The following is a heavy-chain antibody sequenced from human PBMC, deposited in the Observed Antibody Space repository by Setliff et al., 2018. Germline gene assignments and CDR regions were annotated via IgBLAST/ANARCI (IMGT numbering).Heavy chain of an antibody. V-gene: IGHV3-73*01. D-gene: IGHD4-17*01. J-gene: IGHJ4*02. CDR3: AITMTTGVDFFDY. CDR1: GFTFSGSA. Sequence: GGSLRLSCAASGFTFSGSAMHWVRQASGKGLEWVGRIRSKADSYATAYAASVKARFTISRDDSKNTAYLQVNSLKTEDTAVYYCAITMTTGVDFFDYWGQGALVTVSS. CDR2: IRSKADSYAT.